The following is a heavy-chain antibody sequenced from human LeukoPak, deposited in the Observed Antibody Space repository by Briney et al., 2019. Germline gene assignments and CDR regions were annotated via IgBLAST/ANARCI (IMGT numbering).Heavy chain of an antibody. Sequence: PSETRTLTCAVSGGSISSGGYSWSWIRQPPGKGLEWIGYIYHSGSTYYNPSLKSPVTISVDRSKNQFSLKLSSVTAADTAVYYCARGGYDYVWGSYHAFDIWGQGTMVTVSS. D-gene: IGHD3-16*02. CDR3: ARGGYDYVWGSYHAFDI. J-gene: IGHJ3*02. CDR1: GGSISSGGYS. CDR2: IYHSGST. V-gene: IGHV4-30-2*01.